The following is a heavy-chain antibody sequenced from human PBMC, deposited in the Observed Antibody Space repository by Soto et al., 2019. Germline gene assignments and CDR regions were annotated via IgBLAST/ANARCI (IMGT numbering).Heavy chain of an antibody. CDR3: GRRKGDYYDSSGYHYYFDY. D-gene: IGHD3-22*01. CDR2: INPNSGGT. CDR1: GYTFTDYY. J-gene: IGHJ4*02. V-gene: IGHV1-2*02. Sequence: ASVKVSCKASGYTFTDYYVHWVRQAPGQGLEWMGWINPNSGGTKSAQKFQGRVTMTRDTSISTAYMELSRLRSDDTAVYYCGRRKGDYYDSSGYHYYFDYWGQGTLVTVSS.